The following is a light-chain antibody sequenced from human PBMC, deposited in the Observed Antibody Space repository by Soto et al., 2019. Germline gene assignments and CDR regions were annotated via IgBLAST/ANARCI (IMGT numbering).Light chain of an antibody. CDR1: SSDVGDYNY. J-gene: IGLJ3*02. Sequence: QSVLTQPRSVSGSPGQSVTISCTGTSSDVGDYNYVSWYQQHPGKAPKLMVYDVTKRPSGVPDRFSGSKSGNTASLTISGLQAEDEADYYCCSYAGSYSWVFGGGTKVTVL. CDR3: CSYAGSYSWV. V-gene: IGLV2-11*01. CDR2: DVT.